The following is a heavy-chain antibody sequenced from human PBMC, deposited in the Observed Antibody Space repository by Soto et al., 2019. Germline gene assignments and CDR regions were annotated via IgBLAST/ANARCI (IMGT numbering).Heavy chain of an antibody. CDR1: GGSFSGYY. V-gene: IGHV4-34*01. J-gene: IGHJ5*02. CDR2: INHSGST. D-gene: IGHD3-16*02. Sequence: SETLSLTCAVYGGSFSGYYWSWIRQPPGKGLEWIGEINHSGSTNYSPSLKSRVTKSVDTSKNQFSLKLSPVTAADTAVYYCARGVITFAAVIAKTNNWFDPWGQGTLVTVSS. CDR3: ARGVITFAAVIAKTNNWFDP.